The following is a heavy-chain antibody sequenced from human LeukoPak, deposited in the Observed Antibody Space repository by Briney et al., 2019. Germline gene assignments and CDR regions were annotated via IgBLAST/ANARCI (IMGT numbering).Heavy chain of an antibody. CDR1: GGSISSYY. D-gene: IGHD6-19*01. Sequence: SETLSLTCTVSGGSISSYYWSWIRQPPGKGLGWIGYIYYSGSTNYNPSLKSRVTVSVDTSKNQFSLKLSSVTAADTAVYYCARADSGWYPGFDYWGQGTLVTVSS. CDR2: IYYSGST. V-gene: IGHV4-59*01. J-gene: IGHJ4*02. CDR3: ARADSGWYPGFDY.